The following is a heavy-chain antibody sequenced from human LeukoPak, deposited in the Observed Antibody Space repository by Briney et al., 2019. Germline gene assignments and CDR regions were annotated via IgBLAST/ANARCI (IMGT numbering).Heavy chain of an antibody. CDR3: ATKEQQLVRYYYYMDV. CDR1: GVSINSHY. D-gene: IGHD6-13*01. J-gene: IGHJ6*03. V-gene: IGHV4-4*09. CDR2: IYGSGRT. Sequence: SETLSLTCTVSGVSINSHYLNWIRQPPGKGLEWIGYIYGSGRTNYNPSLKSRVTMSVDTSKNQFSLKLSSVTAADTAVYYCATKEQQLVRYYYYMDVWGKGTTVTVSS.